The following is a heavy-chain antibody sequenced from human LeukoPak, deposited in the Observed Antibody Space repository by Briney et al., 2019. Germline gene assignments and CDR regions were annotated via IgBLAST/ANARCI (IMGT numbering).Heavy chain of an antibody. V-gene: IGHV3-30*18. Sequence: PGGSLRLSCAASGFTFSSYGMHWVRQAPGKGLEWVAVISYDGSNKYYADSVKGRFTISRDNSKNTLYLQMNSLRAEDTAVYYCAKDSGTMIVVYYFDYWGQGTLVTVSS. CDR1: GFTFSSYG. D-gene: IGHD3-22*01. J-gene: IGHJ4*02. CDR2: ISYDGSNK. CDR3: AKDSGTMIVVYYFDY.